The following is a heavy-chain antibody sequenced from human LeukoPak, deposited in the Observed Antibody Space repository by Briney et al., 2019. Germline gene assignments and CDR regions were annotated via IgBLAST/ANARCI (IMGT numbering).Heavy chain of an antibody. Sequence: PGGSLRLSCAASGFTFSSYSMNWVRQAPGKGLEWVSSISSSSSYIYYADSVKGRFTISRDNAKNSLYLQMNSLRAEDTAVYYCARLTTMVTTFVYWGQGALVTVSS. D-gene: IGHD5-18*01. CDR1: GFTFSSYS. CDR2: ISSSSSYI. CDR3: ARLTTMVTTFVY. V-gene: IGHV3-21*01. J-gene: IGHJ4*02.